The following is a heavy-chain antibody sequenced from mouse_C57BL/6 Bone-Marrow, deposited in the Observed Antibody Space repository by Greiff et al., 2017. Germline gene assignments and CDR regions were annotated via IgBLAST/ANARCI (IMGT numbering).Heavy chain of an antibody. J-gene: IGHJ2*01. V-gene: IGHV14-3*01. D-gene: IGHD1-1*02. CDR2: IDPANGNT. CDR1: GFNIKNTY. Sequence: EVQLQQSVAELVRPGASVKLSCTASGFNIKNTYMPWVKQRPEQGLEWIGRIDPANGNTTYAPKFQGKATITADTSSNTAYLQLSSLTSEDTAIYYCASWEGWPPFDYWGQGTTLTVSS. CDR3: ASWEGWPPFDY.